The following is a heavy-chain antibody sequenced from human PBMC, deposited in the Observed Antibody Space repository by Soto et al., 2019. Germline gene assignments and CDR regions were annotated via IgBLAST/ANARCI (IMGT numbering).Heavy chain of an antibody. CDR1: GGSFSGYY. Sequence: SETLSLTCAVYGGSFSGYYWSWIRQPPGKGLEWIGEINHSGSTNYNPSLKSRVTISVDTSKNQFSLKLSSVTAADTAVYYCARGGPAAISPIDYWGQGTLVTVSS. CDR2: INHSGST. D-gene: IGHD2-2*01. J-gene: IGHJ4*02. CDR3: ARGGPAAISPIDY. V-gene: IGHV4-34*01.